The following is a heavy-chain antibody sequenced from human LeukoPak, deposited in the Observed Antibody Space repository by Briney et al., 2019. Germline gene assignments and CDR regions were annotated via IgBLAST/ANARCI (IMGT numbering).Heavy chain of an antibody. CDR1: GYTFTGYY. V-gene: IGHV1-2*02. D-gene: IGHD2-2*01. CDR2: INPNSGGT. Sequence: ASVKVSCKASGYTFTGYYMHWVRQAPGQGLEWMGWINPNSGGTNYAQKFQGRVTMTRDTSISTAYMELSRLRSDDTAVYYCARGLYCSSTSCPYYYGMDVWGQGTTVTVSS. CDR3: ARGLYCSSTSCPYYYGMDV. J-gene: IGHJ6*02.